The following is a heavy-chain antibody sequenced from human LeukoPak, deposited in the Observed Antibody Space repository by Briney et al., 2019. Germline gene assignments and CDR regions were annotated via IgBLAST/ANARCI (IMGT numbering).Heavy chain of an antibody. CDR3: ARGPEMAPYFDY. CDR1: GGSFSDYY. V-gene: IGHV4-34*01. Sequence: SETLSLTCAVYGGSFSDYYWSWIRQPPGKGLEWIGEINHSGSTNYNPSLKSRVTISVDTSKNQFSLKLSSVTAADTAVYYCARGPEMAPYFDYCGQGILVTVSS. D-gene: IGHD5-24*01. CDR2: INHSGST. J-gene: IGHJ4*02.